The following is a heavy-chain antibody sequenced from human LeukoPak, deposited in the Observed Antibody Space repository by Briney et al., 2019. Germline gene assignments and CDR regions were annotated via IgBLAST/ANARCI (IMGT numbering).Heavy chain of an antibody. CDR2: INYSGST. D-gene: IGHD3-22*01. Sequence: SETLSLTCTVSGGSMTGYFWSWIRQPPGKGLEWIGYINYSGSTNYNPSLKSRVTMSADTSKNRFSLRLNSVTAADTAVYYCARGKRRYYDRTSYEFFDNWGQGTLITVSS. CDR3: ARGKRRYYDRTSYEFFDN. J-gene: IGHJ4*02. V-gene: IGHV4-59*01. CDR1: GGSMTGYF.